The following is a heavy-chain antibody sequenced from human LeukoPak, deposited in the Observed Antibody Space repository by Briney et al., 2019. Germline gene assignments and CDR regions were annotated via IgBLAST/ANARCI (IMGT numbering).Heavy chain of an antibody. J-gene: IGHJ6*02. CDR2: ISAYNGNT. Sequence: ASVKVSCKASGYTFTSYGISWVRQAPGQGLEWMGWISAYNGNTNYAQKLQGRVTMTTDTSTSTAYTELRSLRSDDTAVYYCARKTGATTDYYYYGMDVWGQGTTVTVSS. D-gene: IGHD1-26*01. CDR3: ARKTGATTDYYYYGMDV. CDR1: GYTFTSYG. V-gene: IGHV1-18*01.